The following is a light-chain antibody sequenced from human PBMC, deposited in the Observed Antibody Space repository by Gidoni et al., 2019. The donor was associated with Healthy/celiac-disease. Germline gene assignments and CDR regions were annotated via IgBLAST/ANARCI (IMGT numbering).Light chain of an antibody. CDR3: QQYDNLPVT. CDR2: DAS. V-gene: IGKV1-33*01. CDR1: QDISNY. Sequence: DIQMTQSPSSLSASVGDRVTITCKASQDISNYLNWYQQKPGKAPKLLIYDASNLETGVSSRFSGSGSGTDFTFTISSLQPEDIATYYCQQYDNLPVTFGPGTKVDIK. J-gene: IGKJ3*01.